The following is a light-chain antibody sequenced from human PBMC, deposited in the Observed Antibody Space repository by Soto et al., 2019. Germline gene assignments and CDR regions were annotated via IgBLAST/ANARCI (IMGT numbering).Light chain of an antibody. CDR3: QTWGSGIVV. V-gene: IGLV4-69*01. CDR2: LNSDGSH. CDR1: SWHSNYA. J-gene: IGLJ2*01. Sequence: QPVLTQSPSASASLGASVKLTCTLSSWHSNYAIAWHQQQSEKGPRYLMKLNSDGSHSKGDGIPDRFSGSGSGAERYLTSSSLQYEDEDDYYCQTWGSGIVVFGGGTKLTVL.